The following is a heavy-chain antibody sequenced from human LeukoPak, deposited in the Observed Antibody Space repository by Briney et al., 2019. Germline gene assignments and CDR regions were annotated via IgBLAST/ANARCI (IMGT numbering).Heavy chain of an antibody. CDR1: GGSIRSYY. D-gene: IGHD3-10*01. V-gene: IGHV4-59*01. Sequence: SETLSLTCTVSGGSIRSYYWSWIRQPPGRGLEWIGYIYYSGSTNYNPSLKSRVTISVDTSKNQFSLKLSSVTAADTAVYYCARDSRWFGELGGFDYWGQGTLVTVSS. CDR2: IYYSGST. J-gene: IGHJ4*02. CDR3: ARDSRWFGELGGFDY.